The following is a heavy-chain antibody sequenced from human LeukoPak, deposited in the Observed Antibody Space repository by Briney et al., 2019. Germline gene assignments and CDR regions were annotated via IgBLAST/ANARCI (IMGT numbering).Heavy chain of an antibody. V-gene: IGHV4-61*02. CDR2: IYTSGST. CDR1: GGSISSGSYY. CDR3: ARHGYYDSSGYYYDY. Sequence: SQTLSLTCTVSGGSISSGSYYWSWIRQPAGKGLEWIGRIYTSGSTNYNPSLKSRVTISVDTSKNQFSLKLSSVTAADTAVYYCARHGYYDSSGYYYDYWGQGTLVTVSS. J-gene: IGHJ4*02. D-gene: IGHD3-22*01.